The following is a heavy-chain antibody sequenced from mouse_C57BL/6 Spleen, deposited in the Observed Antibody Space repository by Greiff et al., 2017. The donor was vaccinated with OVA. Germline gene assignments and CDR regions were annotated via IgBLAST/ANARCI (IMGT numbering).Heavy chain of an antibody. D-gene: IGHD3-3*01. CDR3: TRRGGGDGDY. V-gene: IGHV1-15*01. Sequence: VQLQQSGAELVRPGASVTLSCKASGYTFTDYEMHWVKQTPVHGLEWIGAIDPETGGTAYNQKFKGKAILTADKSSSTAYMELRSLTAEDSAVYYCTRRGGGDGDYWGHGTTLTVSS. CDR1: GYTFTDYE. CDR2: IDPETGGT. J-gene: IGHJ2*01.